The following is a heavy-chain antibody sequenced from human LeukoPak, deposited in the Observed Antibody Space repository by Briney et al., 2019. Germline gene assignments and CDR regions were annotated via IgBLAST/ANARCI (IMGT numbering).Heavy chain of an antibody. CDR1: GFTFSSYS. J-gene: IGHJ4*02. CDR2: IKQDGSEK. V-gene: IGHV3-7*01. D-gene: IGHD6-6*01. CDR3: ARDEYSSFYY. Sequence: GGSLRLSCAASGFTFSSYSMNWVRQAPGKGLEWVANIKQDGSEKYYVDSVKGRFTISRDNAKNSLYLQMNSLRAEDTAVYYCARDEYSSFYYWGQGTLVTVSS.